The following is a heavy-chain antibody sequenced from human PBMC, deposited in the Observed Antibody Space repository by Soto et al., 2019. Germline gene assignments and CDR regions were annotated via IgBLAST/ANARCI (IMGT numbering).Heavy chain of an antibody. CDR3: ARDVHYDILTGYPNPLLDY. D-gene: IGHD3-9*01. CDR1: GFTFSSYG. Sequence: QVQLVESGGGVVQPGRSLRLSCAASGFTFSSYGMHWVRQAPGKGLEWVAVIWYDGSNKYYADSVKGRFTISRDNSKNPLYLQMNSLRAEDTAVYYCARDVHYDILTGYPNPLLDYWGQGTLVTVSS. V-gene: IGHV3-33*01. CDR2: IWYDGSNK. J-gene: IGHJ4*02.